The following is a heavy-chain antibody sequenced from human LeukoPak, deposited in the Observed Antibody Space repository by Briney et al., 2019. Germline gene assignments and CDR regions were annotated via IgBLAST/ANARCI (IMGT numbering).Heavy chain of an antibody. CDR2: TYYGENT. CDR3: ARRDDSSGYHKIFDY. D-gene: IGHD3-22*01. CDR1: GGSISSSSYY. J-gene: IGHJ4*02. Sequence: PSETLSLTCTVSGGSISSSSYYWGWIRQPPGRGLEWIGSTYYGENTYYNPSLKSRVTISIDTSKNQFYLKLSSLTAADTAVYYCARRDDSSGYHKIFDYWGPGTLVTVSS. V-gene: IGHV4-39*01.